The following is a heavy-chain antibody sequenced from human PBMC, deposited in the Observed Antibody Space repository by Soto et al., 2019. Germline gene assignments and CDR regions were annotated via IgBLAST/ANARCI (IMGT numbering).Heavy chain of an antibody. D-gene: IGHD2-8*01. J-gene: IGHJ1*01. CDR2: IYYSGTT. V-gene: IGHV4-30-4*01. Sequence: SETLSLTCTVSGGSINSGDYYWSWIRQPPGKGLEWIGYIYYSGTTYYNPSLKSRVAISVDTSKNQFSLRLSSVTAADTAVYYCARDDNYDPNGIDDWGQGTMVPVSS. CDR3: ARDDNYDPNGIDD. CDR1: GGSINSGDYY.